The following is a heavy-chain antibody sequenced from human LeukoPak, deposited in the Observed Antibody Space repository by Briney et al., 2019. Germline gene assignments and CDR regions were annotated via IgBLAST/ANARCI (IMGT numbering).Heavy chain of an antibody. D-gene: IGHD4-17*01. V-gene: IGHV1-2*02. J-gene: IGHJ6*03. CDR1: RGTFSSYA. CDR3: ARDRYGDYVPSLYYYYYMDV. Sequence: ASVKVSCKASRGTFSSYAISWVRQAPGQGGEWMGWINPNSGGTNYAQKFQGRVTMTRDTSISTAYMELSRLRSDDTAVYYCARDRYGDYVPSLYYYYYMDVWGKGTTVTVSS. CDR2: INPNSGGT.